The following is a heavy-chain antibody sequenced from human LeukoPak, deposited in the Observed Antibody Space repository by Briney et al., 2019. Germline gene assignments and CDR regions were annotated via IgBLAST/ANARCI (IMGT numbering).Heavy chain of an antibody. CDR3: ARDDYGDSNWFDP. CDR1: GFTVSSNY. J-gene: IGHJ5*02. Sequence: GGSLRLSCAASGFTVSSNYMNWVRQAPGKGLEWVSVIYSGGSTYYADSVKGRFTISRDNSKNTLYLQMNSLRAEDTAVYYCARDDYGDSNWFDPWGQGALVTVSS. V-gene: IGHV3-53*01. CDR2: IYSGGST. D-gene: IGHD4-17*01.